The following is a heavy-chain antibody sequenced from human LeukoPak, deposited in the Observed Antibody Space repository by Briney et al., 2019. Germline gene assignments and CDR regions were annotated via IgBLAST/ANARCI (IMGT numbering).Heavy chain of an antibody. Sequence: GGSLRLSCVASGFTLSGYWMSWVRQAPGKGLEWVASINHGGLEKYYVDSVKGRFTISRDTAQNSLYLQMNSLRVEDTAVYYCAKSGDTGWLWGQGTLVTVSS. V-gene: IGHV3-7*01. CDR1: GFTLSGYW. CDR3: AKSGDTGWL. CDR2: INHGGLEK. J-gene: IGHJ4*02. D-gene: IGHD5-12*01.